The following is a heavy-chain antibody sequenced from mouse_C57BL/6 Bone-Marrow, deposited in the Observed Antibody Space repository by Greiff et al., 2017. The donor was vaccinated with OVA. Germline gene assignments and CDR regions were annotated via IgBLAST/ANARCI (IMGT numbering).Heavy chain of an antibody. V-gene: IGHV1-55*01. CDR2: IYPGSGST. Sequence: QVQLQQPGAELVKPGASVKMSCKASGYTFTSYWITWVKQRPGQGLEWIGDIYPGSGSTNYNEKFKSKATLTVDTSSITAYMQLSSLTSEDSAVYYCARPLYYDGSSSFDYWGQGTTLTVSS. CDR1: GYTFTSYW. J-gene: IGHJ2*01. CDR3: ARPLYYDGSSSFDY. D-gene: IGHD1-1*01.